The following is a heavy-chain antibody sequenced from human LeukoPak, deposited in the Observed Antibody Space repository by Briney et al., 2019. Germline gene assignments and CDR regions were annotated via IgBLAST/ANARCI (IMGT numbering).Heavy chain of an antibody. Sequence: GGSLRLSCAASGFTFSSYAMHWVRQSPGKGLEWVANIKPDGSEKYFMDSVKGRFTISRDNAKNALYLEMNSLRAEDTAEYFCARERMYSGSGSTYPYYDYWGQGTLVTVSS. D-gene: IGHD3-10*01. J-gene: IGHJ4*02. V-gene: IGHV3-7*01. CDR2: IKPDGSEK. CDR1: GFTFSSYA. CDR3: ARERMYSGSGSTYPYYDY.